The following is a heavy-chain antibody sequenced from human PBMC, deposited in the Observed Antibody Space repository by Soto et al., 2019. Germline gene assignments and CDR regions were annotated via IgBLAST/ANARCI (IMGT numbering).Heavy chain of an antibody. J-gene: IGHJ4*02. V-gene: IGHV3-74*03. CDR1: GFTFSSYW. CDR3: AREIVAGGRLIGCDY. CDR2: ISGDGSST. D-gene: IGHD6-19*01. Sequence: VQLVESGGGLVQPGGSLRVSCAASGFTFSSYWMHWVRQAPGKGLVWVSRISGDGSSTAYADSVKGRFTISRDNAKNTLYLEVNSLRAEDTAVYYCAREIVAGGRLIGCDYWGQGTLVTVSS.